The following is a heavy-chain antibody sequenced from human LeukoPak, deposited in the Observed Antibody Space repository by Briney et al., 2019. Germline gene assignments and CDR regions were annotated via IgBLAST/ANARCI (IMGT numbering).Heavy chain of an antibody. CDR2: ISSSSSYI. Sequence: AGGSLRLSCAASGFTFSSYAMSWVRQAPGKGLEWVSSISSSSSYIYYADSVKGRFTISRDNAKKSLYLQMNSLRADDTALYYCARGASVVPGIDNAFDIWGQGTMVTVSS. V-gene: IGHV3-21*01. J-gene: IGHJ3*02. D-gene: IGHD6-19*01. CDR3: ARGASVVPGIDNAFDI. CDR1: GFTFSSYA.